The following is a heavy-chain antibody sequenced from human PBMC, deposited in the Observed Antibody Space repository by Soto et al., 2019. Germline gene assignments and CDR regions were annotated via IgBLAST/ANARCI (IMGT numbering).Heavy chain of an antibody. J-gene: IGHJ4*02. Sequence: QVHLVESGGGVVQPGTSLRLSCAASGLTFTNYGFHWVRQAPGKGLEWVAIISDDGTKKNYGDSVKGRFTISRDNSKSTLYLQMNSLRVKATAVYYCAKDRYQLVSNVGYYFDYWGEGTLVTVSS. CDR1: GLTFTNYG. D-gene: IGHD6-13*01. CDR3: AKDRYQLVSNVGYYFDY. CDR2: ISDDGTKK. V-gene: IGHV3-30*18.